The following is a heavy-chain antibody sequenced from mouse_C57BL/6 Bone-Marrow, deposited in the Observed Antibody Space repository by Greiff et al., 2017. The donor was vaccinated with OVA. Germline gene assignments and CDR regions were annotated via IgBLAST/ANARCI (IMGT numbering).Heavy chain of an antibody. J-gene: IGHJ2*01. CDR3: AREGYFDY. CDR1: GFTFSSYA. V-gene: IGHV5-4*01. CDR2: ISDGGSYT. Sequence: EVKLMESGGGLVKPGGSLKLSCAASGFTFSSYAMSWVRQTPEKRLEWVATISDGGSYTYYPDNVQGRFTISRDNAKNHLYLQMSHLKSEDTAMYYCAREGYFDYWGQGTTLTVSS.